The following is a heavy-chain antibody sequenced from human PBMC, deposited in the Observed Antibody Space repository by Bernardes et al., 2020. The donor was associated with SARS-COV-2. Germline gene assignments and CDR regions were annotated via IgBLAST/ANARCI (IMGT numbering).Heavy chain of an antibody. CDR3: AREGARNYDILTGYTRPYYFDY. CDR1: GGSISSYY. Sequence: SETLSLTCTVSGGSISSYYWSWIRQPPGKGLEWTGYIYYSGSTNYNPSLKSRVTISVDTSKNQFSLKLSSVTAADTAVYYCAREGARNYDILTGYTRPYYFDYWGQGTLVTVSS. J-gene: IGHJ4*02. V-gene: IGHV4-59*01. CDR2: IYYSGST. D-gene: IGHD3-9*01.